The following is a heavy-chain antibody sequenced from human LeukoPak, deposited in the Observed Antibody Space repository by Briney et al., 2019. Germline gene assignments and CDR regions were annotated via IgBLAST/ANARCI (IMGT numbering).Heavy chain of an antibody. Sequence: SETLSLTCTVSGGSINNYYWSWIRQPPGKGLVWIGYIYYSGSTNYNPSLKSRVTISVDTSKNQFSLKLNSVTAADTAVYYCARDRITMVRGALRYYGMDVWGQGTTVTVSS. CDR1: GGSINNYY. J-gene: IGHJ6*02. CDR2: IYYSGST. V-gene: IGHV4-59*01. CDR3: ARDRITMVRGALRYYGMDV. D-gene: IGHD3-10*01.